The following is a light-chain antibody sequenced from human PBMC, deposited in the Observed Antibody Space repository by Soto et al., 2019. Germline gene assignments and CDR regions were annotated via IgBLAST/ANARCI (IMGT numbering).Light chain of an antibody. Sequence: EIVLTQSPGTLSLSPGERATLSCRASQSVSSSYLAWYQQKPGQAPRLLIYGASSRATGIPDRFSGSGSGTDFTLTISRLEPEEFAVYYCQKYGSSLSTTFGPGTRLEIK. CDR3: QKYGSSLSTT. V-gene: IGKV3-20*01. J-gene: IGKJ5*01. CDR1: QSVSSSY. CDR2: GAS.